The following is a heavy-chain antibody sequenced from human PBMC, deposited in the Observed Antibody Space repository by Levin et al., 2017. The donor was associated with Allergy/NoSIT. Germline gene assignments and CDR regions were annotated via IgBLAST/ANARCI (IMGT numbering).Heavy chain of an antibody. J-gene: IGHJ4*02. Sequence: PSETLSLTCAASGFTFSSYTMNWVRQAPGKGLEWVSSINSGSRYIYYADSVKGRFTISRDNAKNSLYLQMDGLRAEDTAVYYCARDCSGGGCYSRNFDFWGQGTLVTVSS. CDR3: ARDCSGGGCYSRNFDF. CDR2: INSGSRYI. V-gene: IGHV3-21*01. D-gene: IGHD2-15*01. CDR1: GFTFSSYT.